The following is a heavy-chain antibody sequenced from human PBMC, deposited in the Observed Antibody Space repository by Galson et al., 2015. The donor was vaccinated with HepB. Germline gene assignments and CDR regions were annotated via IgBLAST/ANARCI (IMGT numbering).Heavy chain of an antibody. CDR2: IDPSDSYT. V-gene: IGHV5-10-1*01. J-gene: IGHJ3*02. CDR3: ARQLKSWFGDGASLDI. Sequence: QSGAEVKKPGESLRISCKDSGYSFTSYWISWVRRMPGKGLEWMGRIDPSDSYTHYSPSFQGHVTISADKSISTAYLQWSSLKASDAAMYYCARQLKSWFGDGASLDIWGQGTMVTVSS. D-gene: IGHD3-10*01. CDR1: GYSFTSYW.